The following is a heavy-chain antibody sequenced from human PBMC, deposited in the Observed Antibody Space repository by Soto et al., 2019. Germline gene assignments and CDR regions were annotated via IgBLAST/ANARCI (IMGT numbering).Heavy chain of an antibody. Sequence: SVKVSCKASRFAFTSSAMQWVRQARGQRLEWIGWIVVGSGNTNYAQKFQERVTITRGMSTSTAYMQLSSLRSEDTAVYYCAEGAVVAATYYFDYWGQGTLVTVSS. J-gene: IGHJ4*02. CDR1: RFAFTSSA. CDR2: IVVGSGNT. V-gene: IGHV1-58*02. CDR3: AEGAVVAATYYFDY. D-gene: IGHD2-15*01.